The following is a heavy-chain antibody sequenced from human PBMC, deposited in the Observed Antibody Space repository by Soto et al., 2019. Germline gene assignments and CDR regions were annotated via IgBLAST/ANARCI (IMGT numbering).Heavy chain of an antibody. CDR3: ARVYCSTTTCHDHAFDS. D-gene: IGHD2-2*01. V-gene: IGHV3-48*03. J-gene: IGHJ4*02. CDR1: GFTFRSYE. Sequence: EVQLVESGGGLAQPGGSVRLYCAASGFTFRSYEMNWVRQAPGKTLEWVSYISNVGDSSYYADSVKGRFTISRDNAKNTLYLQMNSLKVEDTAVYYCARVYCSTTTCHDHAFDSLGQGTLVTVSS. CDR2: ISNVGDSS.